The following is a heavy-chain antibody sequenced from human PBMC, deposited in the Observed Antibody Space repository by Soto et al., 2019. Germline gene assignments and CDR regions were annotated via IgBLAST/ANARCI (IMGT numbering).Heavy chain of an antibody. D-gene: IGHD1-26*01. CDR1: GGTFSSYA. Sequence: SVKVSCKASGGTFSSYAISWVRQAPGQGLEWMGGIIPIFGTANYAQKFQGRVTITADKSTSTAYMELSSLRSEDTAVYYCAREKRWAPQAYNWFDPWGQGTLVTVSS. CDR2: IIPIFGTA. V-gene: IGHV1-69*06. J-gene: IGHJ5*02. CDR3: AREKRWAPQAYNWFDP.